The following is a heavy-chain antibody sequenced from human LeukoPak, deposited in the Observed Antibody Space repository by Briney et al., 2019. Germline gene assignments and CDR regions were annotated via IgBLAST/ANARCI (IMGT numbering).Heavy chain of an antibody. J-gene: IGHJ4*02. Sequence: PGGSLRLSCAAAGFTFSSYWMSWVRQAPGKGLEWMANIKQDVSEKYYVDSVKGRFTISRDNAKNSVYLQMNSLRAEDTAVYYCVRDYCSGVTCYPGYWGQGTLVTVSS. D-gene: IGHD2-15*01. V-gene: IGHV3-7*05. CDR2: IKQDVSEK. CDR3: VRDYCSGVTCYPGY. CDR1: GFTFSSYW.